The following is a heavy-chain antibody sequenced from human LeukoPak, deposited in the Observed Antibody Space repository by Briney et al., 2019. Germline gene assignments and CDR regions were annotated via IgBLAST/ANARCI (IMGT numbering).Heavy chain of an antibody. CDR2: ISSSGSTI. D-gene: IGHD3-10*01. J-gene: IGHJ4*02. CDR1: GFTFSSYE. Sequence: PGGSLRLSCAASGFTFSSYEMNWVRQAPGKGLEWVSYISSSGSTIYYADSVKGRFTISRDNAKNSLYLQMNSLRAEDTAVYYCARALLVSFGELYGEGFDYWGQGTLVTVSS. V-gene: IGHV3-48*03. CDR3: ARALLVSFGELYGEGFDY.